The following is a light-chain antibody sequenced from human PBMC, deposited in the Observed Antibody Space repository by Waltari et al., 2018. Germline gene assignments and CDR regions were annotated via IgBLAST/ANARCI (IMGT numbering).Light chain of an antibody. Sequence: EIVLTQSPGTLSLPPGKRATLSCRASQSVSSIYLAWYQQKPGQAPRLLIYATSSRAPGIPDRFSGSGSGTDFTLTISRLEPEDFAVYYCHQYGSSPRLTFGGGTKVEIK. CDR3: HQYGSSPRLT. CDR2: ATS. CDR1: QSVSSIY. V-gene: IGKV3-20*01. J-gene: IGKJ4*01.